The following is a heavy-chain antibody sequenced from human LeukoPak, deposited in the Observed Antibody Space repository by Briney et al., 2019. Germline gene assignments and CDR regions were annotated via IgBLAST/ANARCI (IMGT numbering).Heavy chain of an antibody. CDR2: IYYSGRT. CDR1: GDSINSYY. Sequence: PSETLSLTCTDSGDSINSYYWNWIRQPPGKGLEWIGYIYYSGRTDYNPSLKSRVTISVDTSKHQFSMKLKSVTAADTAVYFCARGRGLPNAFDIWGQGTMVTVFS. D-gene: IGHD5-12*01. CDR3: ARGRGLPNAFDI. V-gene: IGHV4-59*01. J-gene: IGHJ3*02.